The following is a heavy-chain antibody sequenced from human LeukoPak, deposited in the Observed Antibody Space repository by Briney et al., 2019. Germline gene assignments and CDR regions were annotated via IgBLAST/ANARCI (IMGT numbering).Heavy chain of an antibody. D-gene: IGHD2-21*02. CDR1: GFTFSSYS. CDR3: ARDGQPGAYCGGDCYSGADY. J-gene: IGHJ4*02. CDR2: IWYDGSNK. V-gene: IGHV3-33*08. Sequence: PGGSLRLSCAASGFTFSSYSMNWVRQAPGKGLEWVAVIWYDGSNKYYADSVKGRFTISRDNSKNMLYLQMNSLRAEDTAVYYCARDGQPGAYCGGDCYSGADYWGQGTLVTVSS.